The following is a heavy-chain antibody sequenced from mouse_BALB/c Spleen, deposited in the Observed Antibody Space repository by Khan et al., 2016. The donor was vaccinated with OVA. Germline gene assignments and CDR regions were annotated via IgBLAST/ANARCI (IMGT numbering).Heavy chain of an antibody. D-gene: IGHD1-1*01. CDR1: GYTFINYW. Sequence: QVQLQQSGAELAKPGASVKMSCKASGYTFINYWILWVKQRPGQGLEWIGYINPSTGYTEYNQNFKDKATLTADKSSSTAYMQLSSLTSEDSAVYYCARRGLRWDFDNWGQGTTHTVSS. CDR2: INPSTGYT. V-gene: IGHV1-7*01. J-gene: IGHJ2*01. CDR3: ARRGLRWDFDN.